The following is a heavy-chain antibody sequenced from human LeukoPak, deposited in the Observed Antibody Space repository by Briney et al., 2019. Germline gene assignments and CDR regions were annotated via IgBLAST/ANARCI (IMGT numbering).Heavy chain of an antibody. CDR1: GGSFSGYY. D-gene: IGHD3-10*01. J-gene: IGHJ4*02. Sequence: SETLSLTCAVYGGSFSGYYWSWIRQPPGKGLEWIGEINHSGSTNYNPSLKSRVTISVDTSKNQFSLKLSSVTAADTAVYYCARLPPGGVLLWFGGVDYWGQGTLVTVSS. V-gene: IGHV4-34*01. CDR2: INHSGST. CDR3: ARLPPGGVLLWFGGVDY.